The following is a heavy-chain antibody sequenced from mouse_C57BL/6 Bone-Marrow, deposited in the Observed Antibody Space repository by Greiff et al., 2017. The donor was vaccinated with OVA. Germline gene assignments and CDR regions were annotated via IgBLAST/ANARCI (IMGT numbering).Heavy chain of an antibody. D-gene: IGHD1-1*01. V-gene: IGHV1-81*01. CDR2: IYPRSGNT. CDR3: ARTDYYGSRNVGGPWYFDV. J-gene: IGHJ1*03. CDR1: GYTFTSYG. Sequence: VQGVESGAELARPGASVKLSCKASGYTFTSYGISWVKQRTGQGLEWIGEIYPRSGNTYYNEKFKGKATLTADKSSSTAYMELRSLTSEDSAVYFCARTDYYGSRNVGGPWYFDVWGTGTTVTVSS.